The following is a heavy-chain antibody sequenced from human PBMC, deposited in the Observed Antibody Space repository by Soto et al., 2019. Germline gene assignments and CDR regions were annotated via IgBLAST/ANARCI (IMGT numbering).Heavy chain of an antibody. D-gene: IGHD3-9*01. CDR1: GFSLTTGGMC. V-gene: IGHV2-70*11. CDR3: ARIPSHGTGDGCFLSGFDS. CDR2: VDWDDEK. Sequence: SGPTLVNPTETLTLTCTFAGFSLTTGGMCLGWVRQPPGKPLEWLARVDWDDEKYYSASLKTRLTISKDTSKNQVVLTMTDMDPVDTATYFCARIPSHGTGDGCFLSGFDSWGPGILVTVSS. J-gene: IGHJ4*02.